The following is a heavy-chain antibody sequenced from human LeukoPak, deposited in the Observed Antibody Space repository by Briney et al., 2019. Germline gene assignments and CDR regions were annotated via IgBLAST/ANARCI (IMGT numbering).Heavy chain of an antibody. CDR2: IYHSGST. CDR1: GYSISSGYY. CDR3: ARGVRGQVPQVGWFDP. V-gene: IGHV4-38-2*02. J-gene: IGHJ5*02. Sequence: SETLSLTCTVSGYSISSGYYWGWIRQPPGKGLEWIGSIYHSGSTYYNPSLKSRVTISVDTSKNQFSLKLSSVTAADTAVYYCARGVRGQVPQVGWFDPWGQGTLVTVSS.